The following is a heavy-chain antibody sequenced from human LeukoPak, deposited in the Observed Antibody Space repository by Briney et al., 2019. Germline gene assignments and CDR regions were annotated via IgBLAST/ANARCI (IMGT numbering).Heavy chain of an antibody. CDR1: GFTFSNYA. V-gene: IGHV3-21*01. D-gene: IGHD3-10*01. J-gene: IGHJ4*02. Sequence: PGGSLRLSCAASGFTFSNYAMNWARQAPRKGLEWVSSISSSSSYIYYADSVKGRFTISRDNAKNSLYLQMNSLRAEDTAVYYCADSGSRGNWGQGTLVTVSS. CDR3: ADSGSRGN. CDR2: ISSSSSYI.